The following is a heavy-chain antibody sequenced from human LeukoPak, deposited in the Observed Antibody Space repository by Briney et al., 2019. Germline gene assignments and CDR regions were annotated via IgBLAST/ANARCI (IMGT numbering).Heavy chain of an antibody. CDR2: IWYDGSNK. Sequence: GRSLRLSCAASGFTFSSYGMHWVRQAPGKGLEWVALIWYDGSNKYYADSVKGRFTISRDNSKNTLYLQMSSLRAEDTAVYYCAKEMATMNAFDIWGQGTMVTVSS. D-gene: IGHD5-24*01. CDR3: AKEMATMNAFDI. J-gene: IGHJ3*02. CDR1: GFTFSSYG. V-gene: IGHV3-33*06.